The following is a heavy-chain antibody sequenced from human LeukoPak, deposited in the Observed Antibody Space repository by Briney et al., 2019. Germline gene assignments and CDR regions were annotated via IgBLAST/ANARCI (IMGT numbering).Heavy chain of an antibody. CDR3: ARQAYYDSTGYPYYYYYMDV. D-gene: IGHD3-22*01. Sequence: TSDTLSLTCTVSGGSISSTNFYWGWIRQPPGKGLEWIGIIYYSGGTYNNPSLKSRLTMSVDTSKNQFSLKLSSVTAADTAVYYCARQAYYDSTGYPYYYYYMDVWGKGTTVTVSS. J-gene: IGHJ6*03. CDR2: IYYSGGT. V-gene: IGHV4-39*01. CDR1: GGSISSTNFY.